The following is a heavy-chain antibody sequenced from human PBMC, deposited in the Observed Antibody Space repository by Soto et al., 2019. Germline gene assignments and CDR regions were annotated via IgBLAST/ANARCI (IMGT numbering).Heavy chain of an antibody. D-gene: IGHD2-2*01. CDR3: ARDRGIVVVPAAYSYYYGMDV. J-gene: IGHJ6*02. V-gene: IGHV3-48*03. Sequence: GGSLRLSCAASGFTFSSYEMNWVRQAPGKGLEWVSYISSSGSTIYYADSVKGRFTISRDNAKNSLYLQMNSLRAEDTAVYYCARDRGIVVVPAAYSYYYGMDVWGQGTTVTVSS. CDR1: GFTFSSYE. CDR2: ISSSGSTI.